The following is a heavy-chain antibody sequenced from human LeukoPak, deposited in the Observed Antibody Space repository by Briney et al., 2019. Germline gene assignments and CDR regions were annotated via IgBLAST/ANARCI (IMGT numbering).Heavy chain of an antibody. V-gene: IGHV4-34*01. CDR1: GGSFSGYY. CDR2: INHSGST. J-gene: IGHJ4*02. Sequence: SETLSLTCAVYGGSFSGYYWSWIRQPPGKGLEWIAEINHSGSTNYNPSLKSRVTISVDTSKNQFSLKLSSVTAADTAVYYCARRQVFDNWNYSNPYYFDYWGQGTLVTVSS. D-gene: IGHD1-7*01. CDR3: ARRQVFDNWNYSNPYYFDY.